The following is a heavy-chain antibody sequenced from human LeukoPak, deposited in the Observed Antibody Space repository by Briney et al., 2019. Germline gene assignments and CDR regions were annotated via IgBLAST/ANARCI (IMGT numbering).Heavy chain of an antibody. Sequence: ASVKVSCKASGYTFTSYAMNWVRQATGQGLEWMGWMNPNSGNTGYAQKFQGRVTITRNTSISTAYMELSSLRSEDTAVYYCARGRNTMVRGVYYYYYMDVWGKGTTVTVSS. D-gene: IGHD3-10*01. CDR1: GYTFTSYA. CDR3: ARGRNTMVRGVYYYYYMDV. CDR2: MNPNSGNT. J-gene: IGHJ6*03. V-gene: IGHV1-8*03.